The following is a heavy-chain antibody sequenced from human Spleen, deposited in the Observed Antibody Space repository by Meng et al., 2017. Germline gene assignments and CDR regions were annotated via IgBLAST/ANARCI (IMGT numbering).Heavy chain of an antibody. Sequence: ASVKVSCKPSGYNFPDYWLHWVRQAPGQGLEWMGRINPNSGGTNYAQKFQGRVTMTRDTSISTAYMELSRLRSDDTAVYFCARKAGNCISPTCYSLDYWGQGTLVTVSS. CDR3: ARKAGNCISPTCYSLDY. D-gene: IGHD2-2*01. CDR2: INPNSGGT. V-gene: IGHV1-2*06. CDR1: GYNFPDYW. J-gene: IGHJ4*02.